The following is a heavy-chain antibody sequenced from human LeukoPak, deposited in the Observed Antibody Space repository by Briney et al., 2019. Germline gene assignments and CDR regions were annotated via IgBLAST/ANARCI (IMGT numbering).Heavy chain of an antibody. V-gene: IGHV3-30*18. J-gene: IGHJ4*02. CDR3: AKAIFLVDYYDSSGQGPFDY. D-gene: IGHD3-22*01. CDR2: ISYDGSNK. CDR1: GFTFSSYG. Sequence: GRSLRLSCAASGFTFSSYGMHWVRQAPGKGLEWVAVISYDGSNKYYADSVKGRFTISRDNSKNTLYLQMNSLRAEDTAVYYCAKAIFLVDYYDSSGQGPFDYWGQGTLVTVSS.